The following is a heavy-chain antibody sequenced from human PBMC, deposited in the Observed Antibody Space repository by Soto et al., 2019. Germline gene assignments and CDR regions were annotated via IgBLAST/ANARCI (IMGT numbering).Heavy chain of an antibody. D-gene: IGHD1-26*01. CDR2: INPNSGGT. V-gene: IGHV1-2*02. CDR3: ARGQRELLYFDY. J-gene: IGHJ4*02. CDR1: GYTFTGYY. Sequence: ASVKVSCKASGYTFTGYYMHWLRQSPGQGLEWMGWINPNSGGTNYAQKFQGRVTMARDTSISTAYMELSRLRSDDTAVYYCARGQRELLYFDYWGQGTLVTVSS.